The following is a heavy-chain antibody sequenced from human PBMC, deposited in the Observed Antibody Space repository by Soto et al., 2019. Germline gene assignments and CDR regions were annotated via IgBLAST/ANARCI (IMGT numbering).Heavy chain of an antibody. Sequence: QVHLVQSGAEVKKPGASWKVSCKGSGYDFTTYGITWVRQAPGQGLEWMAWISAHNGNTDYAQKLQGRVTVTRDTSTSTAYMALRSLRSDDTAVYYCARGRYGDYWGQGALVTVSS. CDR2: ISAHNGNT. CDR3: ARGRYGDY. J-gene: IGHJ4*02. CDR1: GYDFTTYG. V-gene: IGHV1-18*01. D-gene: IGHD1-1*01.